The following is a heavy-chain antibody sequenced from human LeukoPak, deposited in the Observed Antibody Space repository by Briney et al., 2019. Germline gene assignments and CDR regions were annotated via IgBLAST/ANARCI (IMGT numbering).Heavy chain of an antibody. J-gene: IGHJ4*02. CDR1: GFTFSNYA. CDR3: AKAYSIGWYYFDC. V-gene: IGHV3-23*01. Sequence: PGRSLRLSCAASGFTFSNYAMSWVRQAPGKGLEWVSGISGSGGNTYYADSVKGRFTISRDNAKNTLYLQMNSLRAEDTAVYYCAKAYSIGWYYFDCWGQGTLVTVSS. CDR2: ISGSGGNT. D-gene: IGHD6-19*01.